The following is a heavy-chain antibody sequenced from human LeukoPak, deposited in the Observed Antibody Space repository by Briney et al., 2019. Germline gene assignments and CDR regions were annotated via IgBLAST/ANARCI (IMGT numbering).Heavy chain of an antibody. D-gene: IGHD2-15*01. Sequence: GGSLRLSCAASGFTFSSYWMHWVRQAPGKGLVWVSRIDSDGSSTNYADSVKGRFTISRDNAKNTLFLQMNRLRAEDAAVYYCLAGYYYNNMDVWGKGTTVTVSS. CDR1: GFTFSSYW. J-gene: IGHJ6*03. CDR2: IDSDGSST. V-gene: IGHV3-74*01. CDR3: LAGYYYNNMDV.